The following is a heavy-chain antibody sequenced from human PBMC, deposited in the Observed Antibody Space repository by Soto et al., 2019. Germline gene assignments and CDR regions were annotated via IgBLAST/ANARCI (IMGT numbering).Heavy chain of an antibody. CDR2: IYSGGST. J-gene: IGHJ3*02. CDR1: GFTVSSNY. CDR3: AREAWLVRSYGAFDI. D-gene: IGHD6-19*01. Sequence: GGSLRVSCAASGFTVSSNYMSWVRQAPGKGLEWVSVIYSGGSTYYADSVKGRFTISRDNSKNTLYLQMNSLRAEDTAVYYCAREAWLVRSYGAFDIWGQGTMVTVSS. V-gene: IGHV3-66*01.